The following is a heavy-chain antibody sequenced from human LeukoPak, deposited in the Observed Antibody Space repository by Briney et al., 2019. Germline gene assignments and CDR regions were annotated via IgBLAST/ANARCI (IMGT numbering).Heavy chain of an antibody. V-gene: IGHV3-33*08. CDR1: GFTSSTAW. D-gene: IGHD4-23*01. J-gene: IGHJ4*02. CDR3: ARFYGDDSPGYFDY. Sequence: PGGSLTLSCAVSGFTSSTAWLTWVRQAPGKGLEWLAVIWFDGSREYYADSVKGRFTISRENYKNTAYLQMSSLRAEDTAMYYCARFYGDDSPGYFDYWGQGTLVSVSS. CDR2: IWFDGSRE.